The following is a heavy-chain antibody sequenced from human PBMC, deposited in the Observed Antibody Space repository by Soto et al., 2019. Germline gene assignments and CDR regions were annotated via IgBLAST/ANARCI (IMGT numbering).Heavy chain of an antibody. V-gene: IGHV4-31*02. J-gene: IGHJ4*02. CDR3: ARFAGATSDF. CDR2: IYYSGST. D-gene: IGHD3-10*01. Sequence: WTWIRQHPGKGLGWIGYIYYSGSTYYNPSLKSRVTMSVDTSKKQFSLKLSSVTAADTAMYYCARFAGATSDFWGQGTLVTVSS.